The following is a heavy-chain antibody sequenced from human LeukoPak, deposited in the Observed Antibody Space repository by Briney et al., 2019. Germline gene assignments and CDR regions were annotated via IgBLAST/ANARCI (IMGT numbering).Heavy chain of an antibody. V-gene: IGHV4-39*01. CDR3: ARLTDF. J-gene: IGHJ4*02. CDR1: GGSLIISNYY. Sequence: SETLSLTCTVSGGSLIISNYYWGWIRQSPGKGLGCIGKISYSGRPYYNPSRRSRVHMSVDTSKNQFSLTLSSVTAADTAVYYCARLTDFGGQGILVTVSS. CDR2: ISYSGRP.